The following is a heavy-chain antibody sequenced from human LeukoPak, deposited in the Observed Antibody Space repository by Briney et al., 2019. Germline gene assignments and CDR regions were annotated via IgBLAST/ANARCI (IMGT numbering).Heavy chain of an antibody. V-gene: IGHV4-34*01. CDR3: ARDGSEGFDY. CDR2: INHSGST. J-gene: IGHJ4*02. Sequence: SETLSLTCAVYGGSFSGYYWSWIRQPPGKGLEWIGEINHSGSTNYNPSLKSRVTISVDTSKNQFSLKLSSVTVADTAVYYCARDGSEGFDYWGQGTLVTVSS. D-gene: IGHD1-14*01. CDR1: GGSFSGYY.